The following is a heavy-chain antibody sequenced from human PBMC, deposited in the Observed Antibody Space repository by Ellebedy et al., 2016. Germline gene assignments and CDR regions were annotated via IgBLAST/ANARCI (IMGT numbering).Heavy chain of an antibody. Sequence: GESLKISCAASGFIFSDYWMNWVRQTPGKGLEWVANIKQDGSQKHYVDSVKGRFTISRDNAKNSLYLQMNSLRAEDTAVYYCAGPAAIGTKTFDYWGQGTLVTVSS. V-gene: IGHV3-7*01. CDR2: IKQDGSQK. D-gene: IGHD2-2*01. CDR3: AGPAAIGTKTFDY. J-gene: IGHJ4*02. CDR1: GFIFSDYW.